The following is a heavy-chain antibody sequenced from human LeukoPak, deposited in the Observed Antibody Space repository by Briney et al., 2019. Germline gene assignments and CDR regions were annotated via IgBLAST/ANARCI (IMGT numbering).Heavy chain of an antibody. J-gene: IGHJ4*02. CDR2: INTDGKTT. V-gene: IGHV3-74*01. CDR3: ARDYPPY. CDR1: GFTFSSSW. Sequence: GGSLRLSCVASGFTFSSSWMHWVRQAPGKGLVWVSRINTDGKTTTYADSVKGRFTISRDNTKNTLYLQMNSLNAEDTALYYCARDYPPYWGQGTLVTVSA.